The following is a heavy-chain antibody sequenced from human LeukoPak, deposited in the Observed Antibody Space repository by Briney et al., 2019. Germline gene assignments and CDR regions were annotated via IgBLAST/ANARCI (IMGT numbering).Heavy chain of an antibody. CDR2: IKEGGSEK. CDR3: ARVDSAEKRDFDY. Sequence: PGGSLRLSCAASGSTFSNYWMTWVRQAPGKGLEWVANIKEGGSEKYYVDSVKGRFTISRDNAKNSAFLQMNSLRAEDTAVYYCARVDSAEKRDFDYWGQGTLVTVSS. J-gene: IGHJ4*02. V-gene: IGHV3-7*01. CDR1: GSTFSNYW. D-gene: IGHD3-22*01.